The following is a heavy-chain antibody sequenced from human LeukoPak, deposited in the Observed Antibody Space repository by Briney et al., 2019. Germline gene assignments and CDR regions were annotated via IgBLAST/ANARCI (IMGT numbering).Heavy chain of an antibody. V-gene: IGHV3-53*01. CDR3: ATLYSSSWYPQNDY. J-gene: IGHJ4*02. D-gene: IGHD6-13*01. Sequence: GGSLRLSCAASGFTFTSFDMHWVRQAPGKGLEWVSVIYSGGSTYYADSVKGRFTISRDNSKNTLYLQMNSLRAEDTAVYYCATLYSSSWYPQNDYWGQGTLVTVSS. CDR2: IYSGGST. CDR1: GFTFTSFD.